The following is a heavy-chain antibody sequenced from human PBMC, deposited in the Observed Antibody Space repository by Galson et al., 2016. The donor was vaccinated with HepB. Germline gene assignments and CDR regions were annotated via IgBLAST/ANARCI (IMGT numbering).Heavy chain of an antibody. J-gene: IGHJ4*02. V-gene: IGHV3-23*01. D-gene: IGHD3-10*01. CDR1: GFTFSSYG. Sequence: SLRLSCAASGFTFSSYGMSWVRQAPGKGLEWVSSISGSGGSTYYADSVKGRFTISRDNSKNTLYLQMNSLRAEDTAVYYCAKRGSRAGDTWITMIRGDQIYDFDYWGQGTLGTVSS. CDR2: ISGSGGST. CDR3: AKRGSRAGDTWITMIRGDQIYDFDY.